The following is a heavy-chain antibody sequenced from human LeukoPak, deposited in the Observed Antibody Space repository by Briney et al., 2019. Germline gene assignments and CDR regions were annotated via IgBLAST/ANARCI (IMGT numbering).Heavy chain of an antibody. D-gene: IGHD5-18*01. V-gene: IGHV4-4*07. CDR2: WYASGST. CDR1: GGSISSYY. CDR3: VRSLGYSYHFDY. Sequence: PSETLSLTCTVSGGSISSYYWSWIRQPAGKGLEWIGRWYASGSTNYNSSLKSRVTMSVDTSKNQFSLILTSVSAADTAVYYCVRSLGYSYHFDYWGQGILVTVSS. J-gene: IGHJ4*02.